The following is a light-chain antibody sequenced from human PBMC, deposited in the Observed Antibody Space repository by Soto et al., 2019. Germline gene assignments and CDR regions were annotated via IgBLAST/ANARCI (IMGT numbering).Light chain of an antibody. CDR1: QNIGSW. CDR3: QQYNNYSPAT. CDR2: DVS. V-gene: IGKV1-5*01. Sequence: DIQMTQSPSTLSASVGDRVTITCRASQNIGSWLAWYQQKPGKAPKFLIYDVSTLESGVPSRFSGSGSGTEFSLTISSLQPDDFATYYCQQYNNYSPATFGQGTKVEI. J-gene: IGKJ1*01.